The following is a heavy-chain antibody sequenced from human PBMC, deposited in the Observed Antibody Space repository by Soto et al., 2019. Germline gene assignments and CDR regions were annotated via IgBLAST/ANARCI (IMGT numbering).Heavy chain of an antibody. CDR3: ARDNRSFWNEYYRRYDYYGMDV. CDR1: GFSFSDYY. CDR2: TGRSLYPI. D-gene: IGHD3-3*01. Sequence: HVQLVESGGGLVEPGGSLRLSCAASGFSFSDYYVNWIRQAPGKGLEWISYTGRSLYPIYYADSVKGRFSISRDSAKNSVFLQMNSLRVEDTAVYYCARDNRSFWNEYYRRYDYYGMDVWGRGTTVIVSS. V-gene: IGHV3-11*01. J-gene: IGHJ6*02.